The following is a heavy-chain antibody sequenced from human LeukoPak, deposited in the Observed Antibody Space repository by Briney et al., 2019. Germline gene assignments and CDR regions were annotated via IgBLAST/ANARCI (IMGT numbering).Heavy chain of an antibody. V-gene: IGHV4-59*01. D-gene: IGHD3-22*01. CDR2: IYYSGST. J-gene: IGHJ3*02. CDR1: GGSISSYY. Sequence: PSETLSLTCTVSGGSISSYYWSWIRQPPGKGLEWIGYIYYSGSTNYNPSLKSRVTISVDTSKNQFSLKLSSVTAADAAVYYCARDGDSRGDAFDIWGQETMVTVSS. CDR3: ARDGDSRGDAFDI.